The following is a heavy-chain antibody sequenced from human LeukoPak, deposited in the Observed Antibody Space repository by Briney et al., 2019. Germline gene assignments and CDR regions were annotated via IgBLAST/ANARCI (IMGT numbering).Heavy chain of an antibody. V-gene: IGHV3-20*04. D-gene: IGHD6-13*01. J-gene: IGHJ4*02. CDR3: ARLMGSSWFGY. Sequence: GGSLRLSCAASGFTFSSYGMSWVRQAPGKGLEWVSGINWNGGSTGYADSVKGRFTISRDNAKNSLYLQMNSLRAEDTALYYCARLMGSSWFGYWGQGTLVTVSS. CDR1: GFTFSSYG. CDR2: INWNGGST.